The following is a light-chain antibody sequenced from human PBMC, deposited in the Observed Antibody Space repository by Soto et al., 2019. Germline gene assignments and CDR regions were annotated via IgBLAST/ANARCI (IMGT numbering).Light chain of an antibody. Sequence: QSVLTQSPSASASLGASVNLTCTLSSGHSSNAIAWHQQRPQKGPRYLMKIKSDGSHTKGDGIPYRFSGSSSGTERHLIISSLQSEDEADYYCQTWGTGIQGVFGGGTKLTVL. J-gene: IGLJ3*02. CDR3: QTWGTGIQGV. CDR2: IKSDGSH. V-gene: IGLV4-69*01. CDR1: SGHSSNA.